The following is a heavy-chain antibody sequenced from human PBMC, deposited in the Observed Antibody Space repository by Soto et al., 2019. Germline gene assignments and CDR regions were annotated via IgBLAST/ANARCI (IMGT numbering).Heavy chain of an antibody. CDR2: ISYDGSNK. J-gene: IGHJ6*02. V-gene: IGHV3-30*04. D-gene: IGHD3-10*01. CDR1: GFTFSSYA. Sequence: GGSLRLSCAASGFTFSSYAMHWVRQAPGKGLEWVAVISYDGSNKYYADSVKGRFTISRDNSKNTLYLQMNSLRAEDTAVYYCARDSGVRGVIHYYYGMDVLGQGTTVTVSS. CDR3: ARDSGVRGVIHYYYGMDV.